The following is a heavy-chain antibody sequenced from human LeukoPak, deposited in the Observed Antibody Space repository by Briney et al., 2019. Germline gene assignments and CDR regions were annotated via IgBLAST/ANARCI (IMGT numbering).Heavy chain of an antibody. CDR3: ARGVPYYFDY. CDR2: INPNSGGT. Sequence: LEWMGWINPNSGGTNYAQKFQGRVTMTRDTSISTAYMELSRLRSDDTAVYYCARGVPYYFDYWGQGTLVTVSS. D-gene: IGHD1-1*01. J-gene: IGHJ4*02. V-gene: IGHV1-2*02.